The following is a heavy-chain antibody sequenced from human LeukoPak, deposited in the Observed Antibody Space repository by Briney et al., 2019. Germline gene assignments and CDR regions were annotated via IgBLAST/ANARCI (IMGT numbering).Heavy chain of an antibody. D-gene: IGHD3-16*01. CDR2: VSPADSDT. CDR3: ARQGAELGNFDY. V-gene: IGHV5-51*01. CDR1: GYRFTNYW. J-gene: IGHJ4*02. Sequence: GESLKISCKGSGYRFTNYWIGWVRQMPGEGLEWMGAVSPADSDTRYSPSFQGQDTISADESINTAYLQLTSLKASETAMYYCARQGAELGNFDYWGQGTLVIVSS.